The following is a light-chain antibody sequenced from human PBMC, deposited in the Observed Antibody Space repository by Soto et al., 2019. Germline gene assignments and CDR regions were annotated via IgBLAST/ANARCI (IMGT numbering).Light chain of an antibody. CDR2: EVS. CDR1: SSDVGGHNY. Sequence: QSALTQPPSASGYPGQSVTISCTGTSSDVGGHNYVSWYQQYPGKAPKLMIYEVSKRPSGVPDRFSGSKSVNTASLTVSGLQAEDEADYYCSSYAGSTNLVFGGGTKLTVL. J-gene: IGLJ2*01. V-gene: IGLV2-8*01. CDR3: SSYAGSTNLV.